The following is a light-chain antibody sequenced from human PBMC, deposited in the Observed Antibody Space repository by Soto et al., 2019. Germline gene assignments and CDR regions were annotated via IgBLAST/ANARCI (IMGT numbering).Light chain of an antibody. CDR2: GVS. CDR3: CSYAGSYTYV. Sequence: QSVLTQPRSVSGSPGQSVTISCTGTSSDVGGYNHVSWYQQHPGKVPKLMIYGVSKRPSGVPDRFSGSKSGNTASLTISGLQAEDEADYYCCSYAGSYTYVFGTGTKGTVL. J-gene: IGLJ1*01. CDR1: SSDVGGYNH. V-gene: IGLV2-11*01.